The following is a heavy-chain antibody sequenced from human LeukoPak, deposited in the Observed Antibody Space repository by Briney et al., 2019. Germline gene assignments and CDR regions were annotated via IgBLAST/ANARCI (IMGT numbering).Heavy chain of an antibody. CDR1: GFTFSNAW. CDR2: IKSKTDGGTT. Sequence: GGSLRLSCAASGFTFSNAWMSWVRQAPGKGLEWVGRIKSKTDGGTTDYAAPVKGRFTISRDDSKNTRYLQMNSLKTEDTAVYYCTTDRRVGATPGYWGQGTLVTVSS. D-gene: IGHD1-26*01. V-gene: IGHV3-15*01. J-gene: IGHJ4*02. CDR3: TTDRRVGATPGY.